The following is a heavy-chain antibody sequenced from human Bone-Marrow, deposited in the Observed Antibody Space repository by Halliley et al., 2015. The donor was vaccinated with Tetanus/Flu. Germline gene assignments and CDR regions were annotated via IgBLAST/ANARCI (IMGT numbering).Heavy chain of an antibody. D-gene: IGHD3-3*02. CDR3: ARGDEGINFFGVLINYFDF. J-gene: IGHJ4*02. V-gene: IGHV3-21*01. CDR2: ISSSSTYI. CDR1: GITFTDYA. Sequence: SLRLSCAASGITFTDYAMTWVRQTPGKGLEWVSSISSSSTYIYYADSVKGRFTISRDNARNLVFLQMHSLRAEDTAVYYCARGDEGINFFGVLINYFDFWGPGALVTVSS.